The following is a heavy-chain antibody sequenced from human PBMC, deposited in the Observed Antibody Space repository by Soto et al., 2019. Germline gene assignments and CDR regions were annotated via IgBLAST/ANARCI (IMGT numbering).Heavy chain of an antibody. V-gene: IGHV4-39*01. CDR3: SGHVGGYYDILTGYYPGHDY. Sequence: QLQLQESGPGLVKPSETLSLTCTVSGGSISSSSYYWGWIRQPPGKGLEWIGSIYYSGSTYYNPSIKSRVTISIDTSKNQFSLKLTSVTAADTAVYYCSGHVGGYYDILTGYYPGHDYWGQGTLVTVSS. D-gene: IGHD3-9*01. CDR2: IYYSGST. J-gene: IGHJ4*02. CDR1: GGSISSSSYY.